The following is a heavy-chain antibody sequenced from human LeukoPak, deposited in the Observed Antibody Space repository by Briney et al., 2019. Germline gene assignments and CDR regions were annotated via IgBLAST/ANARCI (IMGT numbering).Heavy chain of an antibody. CDR3: ARGGYSSGWYDYFDY. CDR1: GFTSSDYY. Sequence: GGSLRLSCAASGFTSSDYYMSWIRQAPGKGLEWVSYISSSSSYTNYADSVKGRFTISRDNAKNSLYLQMNSLRAEDTAVYYCARGGYSSGWYDYFDYWGQGTLVTVSS. J-gene: IGHJ4*02. D-gene: IGHD6-19*01. CDR2: ISSSSSYT. V-gene: IGHV3-11*06.